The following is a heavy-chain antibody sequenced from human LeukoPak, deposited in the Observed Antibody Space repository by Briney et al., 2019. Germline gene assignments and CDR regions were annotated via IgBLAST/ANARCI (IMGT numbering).Heavy chain of an antibody. CDR3: ARASFGWLQHYFDY. V-gene: IGHV3-30*04. CDR2: ISYDGNNK. J-gene: IGHJ4*02. D-gene: IGHD6-19*01. CDR1: GFTFSSYA. Sequence: GGSLRLSCAASGFTFSSYAMHWVRQAPGKGLEGVAVISYDGNNKYYADSVKGRFTISRDNCKNTLYLQMNSLRAEDTAVYYCARASFGWLQHYFDYWGQGTLVTVSS.